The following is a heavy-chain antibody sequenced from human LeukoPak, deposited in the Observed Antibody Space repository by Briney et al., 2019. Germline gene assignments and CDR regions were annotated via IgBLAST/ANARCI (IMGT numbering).Heavy chain of an antibody. CDR2: IKSKSDGGTA. J-gene: IGHJ3*02. V-gene: IGHV3-15*01. CDR1: GFTFSYSW. D-gene: IGHD1-26*01. Sequence: GGSLRLSCVASGFTFSYSWMSWVRQAPGKGLEWVGRIKSKSDGGTADYAAVVKARFIISRGDSKDTLYLQMNSLKTEDTVIYYCAEFNTRDAFEIWGQGTMVTVSS. CDR3: AEFNTRDAFEI.